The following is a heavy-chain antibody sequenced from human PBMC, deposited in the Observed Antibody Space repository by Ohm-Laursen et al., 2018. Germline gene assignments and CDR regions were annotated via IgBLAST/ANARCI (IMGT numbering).Heavy chain of an antibody. V-gene: IGHV3-48*01. J-gene: IGHJ4*02. CDR3: ARCQSGRSLSDS. CDR2: ISGTSATI. CDR1: GFTFSGYR. D-gene: IGHD3-3*01. Sequence: LSLTCAASGFTFSGYRMNWVRQAPGKGLEWVSCISGTSATIYYADSVKSRFNISRDNAKNSLYLQMDSLRAEDTAVYYCARCQSGRSLSDSWGQGTLVTVSS.